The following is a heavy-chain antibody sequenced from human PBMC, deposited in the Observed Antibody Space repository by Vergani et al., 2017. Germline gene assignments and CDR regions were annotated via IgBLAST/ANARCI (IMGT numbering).Heavy chain of an antibody. CDR1: GFTFSSYA. J-gene: IGHJ4*02. CDR3: AKDLFIDCSGGSCYSPLDY. D-gene: IGHD2-15*01. CDR2: ISGSGGST. Sequence: EVQLVESGGGLVQPGGSLRLSCAASGFTFSSYAMSWVRQAPGKGLEWVSAISGSGGSTYYADSVKGRFTISRDNSKNTLYLQMNSLRAEDTAVYYCAKDLFIDCSGGSCYSPLDYWGQGTLVTVSS. V-gene: IGHV3-23*04.